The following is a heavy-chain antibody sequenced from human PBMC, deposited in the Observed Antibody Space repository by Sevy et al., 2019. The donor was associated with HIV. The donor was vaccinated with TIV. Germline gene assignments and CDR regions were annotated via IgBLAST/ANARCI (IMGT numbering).Heavy chain of an antibody. Sequence: GESLKISCAASGFTFSNAWMSWVRQSPGKGLEWVGRIRSKAGGGTTDYAKIVKGKFTISRDDSRDILYLQLNSLETGDTAVYYCTTDHRRDGIVVVPFEYWGQGTLVTVSS. J-gene: IGHJ4*02. D-gene: IGHD2-15*01. V-gene: IGHV3-15*01. CDR2: IRSKAGGGTT. CDR3: TTDHRRDGIVVVPFEY. CDR1: GFTFSNAW.